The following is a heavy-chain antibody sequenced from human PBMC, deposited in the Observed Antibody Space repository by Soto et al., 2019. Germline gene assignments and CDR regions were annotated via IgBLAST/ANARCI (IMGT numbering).Heavy chain of an antibody. Sequence: GGSLRLSCTASGFTFGDYAMSWFRQAPGKGLEWVGFIRSKACGGTTEYAAPVRGRFTISRDDSKNTLYLQMNSLKTEDTAVYYCTTDLWRIAVVVGSTGYFNPWGQGTPVTVSS. CDR1: GFTFGDYA. CDR2: IRSKACGGTT. J-gene: IGHJ5*02. V-gene: IGHV3-49*03. CDR3: TTDLWRIAVVVGSTGYFNP. D-gene: IGHD2-15*01.